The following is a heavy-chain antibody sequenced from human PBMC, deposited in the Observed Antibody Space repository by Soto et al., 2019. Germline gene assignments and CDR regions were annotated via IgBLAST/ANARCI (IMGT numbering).Heavy chain of an antibody. CDR2: INPNSGGT. D-gene: IGHD2-8*01. Sequence: ASVKVSCKASGYTFTGYYMHWVRQAPGQGLEWMGWINPNSGGTNYAQKFQGWVTMTRDTPISTAYMELSRLRSDDTAVYYCARDKGYSNNGVCSSIWFDPWGQGTLVTVSS. V-gene: IGHV1-2*04. CDR3: ARDKGYSNNGVCSSIWFDP. J-gene: IGHJ5*02. CDR1: GYTFTGYY.